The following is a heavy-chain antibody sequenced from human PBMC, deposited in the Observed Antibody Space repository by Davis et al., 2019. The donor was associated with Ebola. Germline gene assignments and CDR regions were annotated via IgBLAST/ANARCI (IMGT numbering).Heavy chain of an antibody. V-gene: IGHV3-73*01. CDR3: TRRAYNWKDGGKDAFDV. CDR2: IRSKADNNAT. CDR1: GSTSSGSA. Sequence: GGSLRLSCVASGSTSSGSAMHWVRQASGKGLEWVGRIRSKADNNATAYGASVKGRFTIFRDDSKNTAYLQMHSLKIEDTAVYYCTRRAYNWKDGGKDAFDVWGQGTEVTVSS. D-gene: IGHD1-20*01. J-gene: IGHJ3*01.